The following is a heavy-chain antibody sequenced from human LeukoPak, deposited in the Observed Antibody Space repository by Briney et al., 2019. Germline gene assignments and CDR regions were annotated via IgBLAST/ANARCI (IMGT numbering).Heavy chain of an antibody. CDR3: ARDHVTTGGAFDI. Sequence: GGSLRLSCAASRFTFDYYGMSWVRQAPGKGLEWVSGINWNGGSTGYADSVKGRFTISIDNAKNSLYLQMNSQRGEDTALYYCARDHVTTGGAFDIWGQGTMVTVSS. D-gene: IGHD4-17*01. CDR1: RFTFDYYG. CDR2: INWNGGST. V-gene: IGHV3-20*04. J-gene: IGHJ3*02.